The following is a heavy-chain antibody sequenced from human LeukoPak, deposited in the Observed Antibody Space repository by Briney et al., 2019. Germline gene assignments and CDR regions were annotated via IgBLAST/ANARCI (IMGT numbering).Heavy chain of an antibody. J-gene: IGHJ4*02. Sequence: ASVKVSCKASGGTFSSYAISWVRQAPGQGLEWMGGIIPIFGTVNYAQKFQGRVTITADESTSTAYMELSSLRSEDTAVYYCAREACSSTSCYAPYFDYWGQGTLVTVSS. D-gene: IGHD2-2*01. V-gene: IGHV1-69*01. CDR2: IIPIFGTV. CDR3: AREACSSTSCYAPYFDY. CDR1: GGTFSSYA.